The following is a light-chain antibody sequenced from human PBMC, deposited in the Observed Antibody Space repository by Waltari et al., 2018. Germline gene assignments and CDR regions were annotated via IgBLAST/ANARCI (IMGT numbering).Light chain of an antibody. V-gene: IGLV2-14*03. J-gene: IGLJ3*02. Sequence: QSALAQPASVSGSPGQSITISCTGTSSDVGGFNYVSWYQQHPGKAPKLIIYSVTIRPSGFSVRFSFSKSGNTASLTISGLQAEDEAYYCCSSYTSTSTWVFGRGTKLTVL. CDR1: SSDVGGFNY. CDR3: SSYTSTSTWV. CDR2: SVT.